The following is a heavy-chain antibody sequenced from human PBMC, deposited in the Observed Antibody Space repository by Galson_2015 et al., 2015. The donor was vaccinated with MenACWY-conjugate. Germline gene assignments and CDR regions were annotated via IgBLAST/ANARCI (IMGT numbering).Heavy chain of an antibody. CDR1: GAAITSSDYY. CDR2: VFYNGTT. Sequence: ETLSLTCTASGAAITSSDYYGSRIRQSPGEGLEWIGTVFYNGTTHYNPSLKRRVTMYVDTSKCHIPLNVHSATAADTDVYYCAREASYCAGGTCGCFWGQGPLVTVSS. V-gene: IGHV4-39*06. J-gene: IGHJ4*02. CDR3: AREASYCAGGTCGCF. D-gene: IGHD2-8*02.